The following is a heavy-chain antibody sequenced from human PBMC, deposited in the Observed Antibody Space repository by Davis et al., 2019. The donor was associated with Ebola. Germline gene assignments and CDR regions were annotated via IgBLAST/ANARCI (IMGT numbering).Heavy chain of an antibody. D-gene: IGHD6-6*01. CDR3: ARGVGSSSSRYYYMDV. CDR1: GYTFTSYY. J-gene: IGHJ6*03. CDR2: INPSGGST. Sequence: ASVKVSCKASGYTFTSYYMHWVRQAPGQGLEWMGIINPSGGSTSYAQKFQGRVTITADESTSTAYMELSSLRSEDTAVYYCARGVGSSSSRYYYMDVWGKGTTVTVSS. V-gene: IGHV1-46*01.